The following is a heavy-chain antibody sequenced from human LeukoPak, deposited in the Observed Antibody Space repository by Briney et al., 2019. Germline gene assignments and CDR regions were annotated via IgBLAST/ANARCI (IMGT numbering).Heavy chain of an antibody. Sequence: GGSLRLSCAASGFTFSRYWRSWMRQAPGKGLEWVANIKYDGYEEYYVDSVKGRFTISRDNAKNSLYLQLNSLRVEDTAVYYCKSGGAAPGSFDYWGQGTLVTVSP. CDR3: KSGGAAPGSFDY. CDR1: GFTFSRYW. D-gene: IGHD1-1*01. CDR2: IKYDGYEE. J-gene: IGHJ4*02. V-gene: IGHV3-7*01.